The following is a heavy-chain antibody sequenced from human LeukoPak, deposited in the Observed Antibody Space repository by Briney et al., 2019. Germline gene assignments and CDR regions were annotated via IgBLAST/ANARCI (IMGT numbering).Heavy chain of an antibody. J-gene: IGHJ4*02. V-gene: IGHV3-23*01. Sequence: GGSLRLSCAASGFTFSSYAVSWVRQAPGKGLEWVSAISGSGGSTYYADSVKGRFTISRDNSKNTLYLQMNSLRAEDTAVYYCAKQDLDDFWSGYYSGCYFDYWGQGTLVTVSS. CDR2: ISGSGGST. D-gene: IGHD3-3*01. CDR3: AKQDLDDFWSGYYSGCYFDY. CDR1: GFTFSSYA.